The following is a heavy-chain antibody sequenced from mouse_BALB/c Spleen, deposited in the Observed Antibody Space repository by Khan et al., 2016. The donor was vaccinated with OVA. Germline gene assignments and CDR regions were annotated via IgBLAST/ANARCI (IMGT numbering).Heavy chain of an antibody. CDR2: INTETGEP. CDR3: ATYNPYHAIDY. Sequence: QIQLVQSGPELKKPGETVKISCKAAGYSFTDYSMHWVKQAPGKGLKWMGWINTETGEPTYADDFKGRFAFSLETSVSTAYLQINNLKNEDTAISFWATYNPYHAIDYWGQGTSVTVAS. V-gene: IGHV9-2-1*01. J-gene: IGHJ4*01. CDR1: GYSFTDYS. D-gene: IGHD1-3*01.